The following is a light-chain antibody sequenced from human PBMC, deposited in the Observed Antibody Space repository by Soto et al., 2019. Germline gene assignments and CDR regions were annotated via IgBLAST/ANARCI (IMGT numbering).Light chain of an antibody. Sequence: EIVLTQSPGTLSLSPGERATLSCRASQSVSSSYLAWYQQKPGQAPRLLIYGASSRATGIPDRFSGSGSGTVFLFPICCLYPEFFALFYCLQFVSSPLTFGGGPRVDTK. CDR3: LQFVSSPLT. CDR1: QSVSSSY. CDR2: GAS. V-gene: IGKV3-20*01. J-gene: IGKJ4*01.